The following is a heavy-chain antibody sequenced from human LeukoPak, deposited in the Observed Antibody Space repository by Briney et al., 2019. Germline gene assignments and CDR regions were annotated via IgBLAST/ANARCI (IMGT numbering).Heavy chain of an antibody. CDR1: GFTFSSYS. D-gene: IGHD2-2*01. V-gene: IGHV3-48*01. J-gene: IGHJ4*02. CDR3: ARDCSSTSCSFDY. CDR2: ISSSSSTI. Sequence: GGSLRLSCAASGFTFSSYSMNWVRQAPGKGLEWVSYISSSSSTIYYADSVKGRFTISRDNAKNSLYPQMNSLRAEDTAVYYCARDCSSTSCSFDYWGQGTLVTVSS.